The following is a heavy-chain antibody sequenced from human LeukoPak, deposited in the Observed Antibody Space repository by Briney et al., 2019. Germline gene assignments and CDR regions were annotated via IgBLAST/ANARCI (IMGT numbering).Heavy chain of an antibody. J-gene: IGHJ4*02. CDR1: GFTFSDYY. V-gene: IGHV3-11*01. CDR2: ISGSGGRI. Sequence: GGSLRLSCAASGFTFSDYYMTWIRQAPGTGLEWVSYISGSGGRIHYADSVKGRFTISRDNAKNSLYLQMNSLRAEDTAVYYCASSFAAAIDYWGRGTLVTVSS. D-gene: IGHD6-13*01. CDR3: ASSFAAAIDY.